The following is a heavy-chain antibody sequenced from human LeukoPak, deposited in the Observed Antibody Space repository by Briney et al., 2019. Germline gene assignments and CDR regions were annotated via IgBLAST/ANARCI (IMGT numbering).Heavy chain of an antibody. Sequence: GGSLRLSCAASGFTFSNAWMSWVRQAPGKRLEWVGRXXXKTXGATTEXXXXXKGRFTISRDDSKNTLYLQMNSLKTEDTAVXXXXXXXXXXXXXXXSFPWGQGTQVXXSS. V-gene: IGHV3-15*01. J-gene: IGHJ5*02. CDR1: GFTFSNAW. CDR3: XXXXXXXXXXXXSFP. CDR2: XXXKTXGATT.